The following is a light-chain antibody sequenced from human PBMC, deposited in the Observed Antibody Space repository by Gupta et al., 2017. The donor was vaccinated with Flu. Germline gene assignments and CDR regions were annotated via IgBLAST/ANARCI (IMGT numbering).Light chain of an antibody. V-gene: IGKV3-11*01. CDR3: QQRSNWQA. Sequence: EVVLTQSPATLSLSPGERATLSCRASQSLTSSLAWYQHKPGQAPRLLIFDATNRASGIPARFSGSGSGTDFTLTISSLEPEDFAVYYCQQRSNWQAFGQGTRLEI. CDR2: DAT. CDR1: QSLTSS. J-gene: IGKJ5*01.